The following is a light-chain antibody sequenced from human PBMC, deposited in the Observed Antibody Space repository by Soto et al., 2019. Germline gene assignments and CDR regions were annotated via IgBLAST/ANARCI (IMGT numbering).Light chain of an antibody. V-gene: IGKV3-20*01. J-gene: IGKJ1*01. CDR2: DAS. CDR3: QQYGSSGT. CDR1: QSISRTY. Sequence: ETLMPQSPATLSVSPGERATLSCRASQSISRTYLAWYQPKPGKAPRLLIYDASNRATGIPDRLSGSGSGTDFTLTIRRLEPEDFAVYYCQQYGSSGTFGQGTKVDIK.